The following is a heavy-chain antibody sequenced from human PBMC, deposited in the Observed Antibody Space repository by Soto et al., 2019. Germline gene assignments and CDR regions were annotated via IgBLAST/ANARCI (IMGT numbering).Heavy chain of an antibody. CDR1: GFTFSSYW. Sequence: EVQLVESGGGLVQPEGSLRLSCAASGFTFSSYWMHWVRQAPGKGLVWVSSISTDASSTSYADPVKGRFTISRDNAKNTLSLQMNSVRAEDPAVYYYARLPNKSPQNWGQGTLVIVSP. V-gene: IGHV3-74*01. J-gene: IGHJ1*01. CDR3: ARLPNKSPQN. CDR2: ISTDASST.